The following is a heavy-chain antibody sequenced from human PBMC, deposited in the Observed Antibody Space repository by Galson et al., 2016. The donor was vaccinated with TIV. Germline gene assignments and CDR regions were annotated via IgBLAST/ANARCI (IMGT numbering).Heavy chain of an antibody. Sequence: SLRLSCAASGFTVGNNYMSWVRQPPGKGLEWVAAMYSGGDTVYADSVKGRFTISRDSSKNTLSLQMNGLTAEDTAVYYWANHEQGDSWGQGTLVTVSS. D-gene: IGHD1-14*01. CDR1: GFTVGNNY. J-gene: IGHJ4*02. CDR2: MYSGGDT. V-gene: IGHV3-53*01. CDR3: ANHEQGDS.